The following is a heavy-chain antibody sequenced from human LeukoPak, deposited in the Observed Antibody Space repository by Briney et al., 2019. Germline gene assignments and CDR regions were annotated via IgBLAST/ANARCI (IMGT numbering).Heavy chain of an antibody. J-gene: IGHJ6*04. V-gene: IGHV3-48*03. CDR2: ISSSGSTI. CDR1: GFTFSSYE. CDR3: ARKAYGLDV. Sequence: DPGGSLRLSCAASGFTFSSYEMNWVRQAPGKGLEWVSYISSSGSTIYYADSVKGRFTISRDNAKNSLYLQMNSLRADDTAVYYCARKAYGLDVWGKGTTVTVSS.